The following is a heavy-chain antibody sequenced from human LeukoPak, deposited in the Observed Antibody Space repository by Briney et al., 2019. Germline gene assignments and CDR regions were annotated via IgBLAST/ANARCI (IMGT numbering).Heavy chain of an antibody. J-gene: IGHJ4*02. CDR3: TTYSRGASDY. CDR2: VKSKTDGGTI. D-gene: IGHD1-26*01. Sequence: PGGSLRLSCAASGFTFSNAWMTWVRQTPGKGLDWVARVKSKTDGGTIDYAAPVKGRFTISRDDSENTLYLQMNSLSTEDTALYYCTTYSRGASDYWGQGTLVTVSS. V-gene: IGHV3-15*01. CDR1: GFTFSNAW.